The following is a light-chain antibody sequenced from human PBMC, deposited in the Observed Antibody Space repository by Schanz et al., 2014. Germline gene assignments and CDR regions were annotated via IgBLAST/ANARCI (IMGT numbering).Light chain of an antibody. CDR3: QQYSISPPFT. J-gene: IGKJ2*01. Sequence: EIVMTQSPATLSVSPGERATLSCRASQSVNSNLAWYQQKPGQAPRLLIYGASSRATGIPDRFSGSGSGTDFTLTISRLEPEDFAVYYCQQYSISPPFTFGQGTKLDLK. CDR2: GAS. V-gene: IGKV3-20*01. CDR1: QSVNSN.